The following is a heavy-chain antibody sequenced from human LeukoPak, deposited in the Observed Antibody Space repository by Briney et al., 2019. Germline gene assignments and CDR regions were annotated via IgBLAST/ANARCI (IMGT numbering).Heavy chain of an antibody. D-gene: IGHD3-16*02. V-gene: IGHV3-23*01. J-gene: IGHJ4*02. CDR3: SRASMFRGPIVSPPGDY. Sequence: GESLTLSCAASGFSFSTYAMSWFRQAPGEGLEWVSAVSGDGGITHYADSVKGRFTISRDNSKNTLYLQMDSLRAEDTAVYYCSRASMFRGPIVSPPGDYWGQGTLVTVSS. CDR1: GFSFSTYA. CDR2: VSGDGGIT.